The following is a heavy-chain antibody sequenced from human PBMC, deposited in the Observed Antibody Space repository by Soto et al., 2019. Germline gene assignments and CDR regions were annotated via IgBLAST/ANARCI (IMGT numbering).Heavy chain of an antibody. V-gene: IGHV4-39*01. J-gene: IGHJ4*02. CDR3: ASPYGSGSYSFDY. D-gene: IGHD3-10*01. CDR2: IYYSGST. CDR1: GGSISSSSYY. Sequence: SSETLSLTCTVSGGSISSSSYYWGWIRQPPGKGLEWIGSIYYSGSTYYNPSLKSRVTISVDTSKNQFSLKLSSVTAADTAVYYCASPYGSGSYSFDYWGQGTLVTVSS.